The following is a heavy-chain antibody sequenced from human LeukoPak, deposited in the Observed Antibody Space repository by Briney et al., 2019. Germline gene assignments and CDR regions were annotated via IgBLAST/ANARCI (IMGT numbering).Heavy chain of an antibody. J-gene: IGHJ4*02. CDR1: GYSFSNYG. Sequence: ASVKVSCKASGYSFSNYGISWVRQAPGQGLEWMGWISAYNGNTRYEQRVQGRVTMTADTSTRKAYMELRSLRSDDTAVYYCARGGSYSGWGIAAATNYDYWGQGTLVTVSS. D-gene: IGHD6-13*01. CDR2: ISAYNGNT. CDR3: ARGGSYSGWGIAAATNYDY. V-gene: IGHV1-18*01.